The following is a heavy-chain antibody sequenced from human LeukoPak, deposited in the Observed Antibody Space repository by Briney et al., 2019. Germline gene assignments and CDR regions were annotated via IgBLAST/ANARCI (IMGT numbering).Heavy chain of an antibody. CDR1: GFTFSSYG. CDR3: AKTLGYCSGGSCYSGVIDY. CDR2: ISGSGGST. J-gene: IGHJ4*02. D-gene: IGHD2-15*01. V-gene: IGHV3-23*01. Sequence: GGALRLSCAASGFTFSSYGMSWVRQAPGKRLEWVSAISGSGGSTYYADSMKGRFTISRDNSKNTLYLQMNSLRAEDTAVYYCAKTLGYCSGGSCYSGVIDYWGQGTLVTVSS.